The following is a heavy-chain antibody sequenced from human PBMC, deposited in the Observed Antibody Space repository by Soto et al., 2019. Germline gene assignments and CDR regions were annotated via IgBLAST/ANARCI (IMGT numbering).Heavy chain of an antibody. CDR1: GGSISRYY. J-gene: IGHJ4*02. D-gene: IGHD3-10*01. V-gene: IGHV4-59*08. CDR2: IYYSGST. Sequence: SETLSVTCTVSGGSISRYYWSWIRQPPGKGLEWIGYIYYSGSTNYNPSLKSRVTISVDTSKNQFPLKLNSMTAADTAVYYCARHNYGSGSTYFDYWGQGTLVTVSS. CDR3: ARHNYGSGSTYFDY.